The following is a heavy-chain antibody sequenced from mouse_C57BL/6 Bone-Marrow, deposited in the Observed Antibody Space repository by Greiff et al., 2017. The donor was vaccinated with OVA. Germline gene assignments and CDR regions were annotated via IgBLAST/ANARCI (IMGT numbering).Heavy chain of an antibody. V-gene: IGHV3-6*01. Sequence: ESGPGLVKPSQSLSLTCSVTGYSITSGYYWNWIRQFPGNKLEWMGYISYDGSNNYNPSLKNRISITRDTSKNQFFLKLNSVTTEDTATYYCARSPITRYYFDYWGQGTTLTVSS. CDR3: ARSPITRYYFDY. J-gene: IGHJ2*01. CDR1: GYSITSGYY. CDR2: ISYDGSN. D-gene: IGHD1-3*01.